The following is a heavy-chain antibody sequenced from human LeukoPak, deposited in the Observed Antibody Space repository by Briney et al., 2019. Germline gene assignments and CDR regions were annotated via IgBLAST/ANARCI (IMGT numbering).Heavy chain of an antibody. CDR2: ISHDGTTK. Sequence: GGSLRLSCAASGFNFSYYAVHWVRQAPGQGLEWVAVISHDGTTKFYGDSVKGRFSISRDNSKNTLYLQMDSLRAEDTAVYFCARDVGDKSGSGANWFDPWGQGNLVTVSS. V-gene: IGHV3-30-3*01. D-gene: IGHD3-10*01. J-gene: IGHJ5*02. CDR3: ARDVGDKSGSGANWFDP. CDR1: GFNFSYYA.